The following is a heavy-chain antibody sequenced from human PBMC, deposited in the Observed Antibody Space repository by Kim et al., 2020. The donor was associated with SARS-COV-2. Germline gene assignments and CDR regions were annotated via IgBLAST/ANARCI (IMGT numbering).Heavy chain of an antibody. V-gene: IGHV7-4-1*02. Sequence: YAQGVTGRLFFSLDTSVRTAYLQISSLKAEDTAVYYCARGNYYDSSGLDYWGQGTLVTVSS. CDR3: ARGNYYDSSGLDY. J-gene: IGHJ4*02. D-gene: IGHD3-22*01.